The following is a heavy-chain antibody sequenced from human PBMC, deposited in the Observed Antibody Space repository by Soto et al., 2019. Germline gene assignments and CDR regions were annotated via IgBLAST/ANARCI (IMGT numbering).Heavy chain of an antibody. D-gene: IGHD6-6*01. V-gene: IGHV3-30-3*01. CDR1: GFTFSSYA. Sequence: WGSLRLSCAASGFTFSSYAMHWVRQAPGKGLEWVAVISYEGSNKYYAAYVKCRFTISRDNSKNTLYLQMNSLRAKESAVYYCAIIRGYRSSPLDYWGQGTLVTVSS. J-gene: IGHJ4*02. CDR2: ISYEGSNK. CDR3: AIIRGYRSSPLDY.